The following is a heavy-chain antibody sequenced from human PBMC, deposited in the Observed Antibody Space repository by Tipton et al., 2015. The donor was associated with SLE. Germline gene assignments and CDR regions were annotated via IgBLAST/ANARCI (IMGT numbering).Heavy chain of an antibody. Sequence: TLSLTCSVSGGSINNSPYYWGWIRQPPGKGLEWIGSIFHSGSTNYNTSRKSRVTIFVDRSRNQFSLKLSSVTAADTAVYYCARRDCSTTSCYFDYWGQGILL. CDR3: ARRDCSTTSCYFDY. CDR1: GGSINNSPYY. D-gene: IGHD2-2*01. V-gene: IGHV4-39*01. CDR2: IFHSGST. J-gene: IGHJ4*02.